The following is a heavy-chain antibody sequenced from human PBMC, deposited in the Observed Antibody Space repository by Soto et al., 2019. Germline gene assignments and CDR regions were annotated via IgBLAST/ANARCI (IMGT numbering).Heavy chain of an antibody. CDR2: SHQSGNT. V-gene: IGHV4-4*02. D-gene: IGHD6-13*01. Sequence: QVQLQESGPGLVKPSGTLSLTCAVSGVSISSHDRWTWVRQPPGKGLEWIGESHQSGNTNYNSSLESRVTISVDKSKNQLSLTLISVTVADTAVYYCATRDSGRLYWGQGTLVTVSS. CDR3: ATRDSGRLY. J-gene: IGHJ4*02. CDR1: GVSISSHDR.